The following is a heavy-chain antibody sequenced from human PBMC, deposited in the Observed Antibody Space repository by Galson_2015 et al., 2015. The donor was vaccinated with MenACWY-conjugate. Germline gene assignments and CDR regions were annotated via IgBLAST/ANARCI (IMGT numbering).Heavy chain of an antibody. D-gene: IGHD4-11*01. CDR3: ARQRNFRVDY. J-gene: IGHJ4*02. CDR2: IPHTGIP. Sequence: TLSLTCSVSGGSVSDSNSYWSWIRLPPGKALEWFGYIPHTGIPWYNPSVKSRITISLDTSKNRFSLRLNSVTAADTAVYFCARQRNFRVDYWGPGTLVTV. V-gene: IGHV4-30-4*08. CDR1: GGSVSDSNSY.